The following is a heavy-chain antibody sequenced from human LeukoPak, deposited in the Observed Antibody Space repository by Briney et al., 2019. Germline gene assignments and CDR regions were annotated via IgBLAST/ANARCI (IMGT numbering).Heavy chain of an antibody. J-gene: IGHJ4*02. Sequence: GGSLRLSCAASGFTFSSYAMHWVRQAPGKGLEWVAVISYDGSNKYYADSVKGRFTISRDNSKNTLYLRMNSLRAEDTAVYYCARGPTYVWGTLDYWGQGTLVTVSS. CDR1: GFTFSSYA. V-gene: IGHV3-30-3*01. D-gene: IGHD3-16*01. CDR3: ARGPTYVWGTLDY. CDR2: ISYDGSNK.